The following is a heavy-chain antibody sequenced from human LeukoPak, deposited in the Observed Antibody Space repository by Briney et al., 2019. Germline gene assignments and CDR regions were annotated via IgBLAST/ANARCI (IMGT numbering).Heavy chain of an antibody. J-gene: IGHJ3*02. D-gene: IGHD1-7*01. Sequence: SETLSLTCTVSGGSISSYYWSWIRQPPGKGLERIGYIYYSGSTYYNPSLKSRVTISVDTSKNQFSLKLSSVTAADTAVYYCARVYWNYAFDIWGQGTMVTVSS. CDR2: IYYSGST. V-gene: IGHV4-59*08. CDR1: GGSISSYY. CDR3: ARVYWNYAFDI.